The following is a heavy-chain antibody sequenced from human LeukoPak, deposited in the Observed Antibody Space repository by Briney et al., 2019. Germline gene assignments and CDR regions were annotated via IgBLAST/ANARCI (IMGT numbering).Heavy chain of an antibody. CDR1: GGSISSDSYY. D-gene: IGHD3-10*01. Sequence: PSETLSLTCTVSGGSISSDSYYWGWIRRPPGKGLELIGTVFYSGTTYYNPSLRSRLTISVDTSKNQFPLRLTSVTAADTTVYYCARLAAIRGVVFIDYWGQGALVTVSS. CDR3: ARLAAIRGVVFIDY. J-gene: IGHJ4*02. CDR2: VFYSGTT. V-gene: IGHV4-39*01.